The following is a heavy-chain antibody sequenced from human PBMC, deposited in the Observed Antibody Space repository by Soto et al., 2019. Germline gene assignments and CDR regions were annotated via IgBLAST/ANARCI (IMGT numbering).Heavy chain of an antibody. CDR2: ISSNSNYK. Sequence: DVQLVESGGGLVKPGGSLRLSCAASGFTLKNYSMTWVRQAPGKGLEWVSAISSNSNYKYYADSLKVRFTISRDNAKNALYLQMSSQRAEDTAVYYCARARSTTWSGTTRGWFDPWGRGTLVTVAS. V-gene: IGHV3-21*06. J-gene: IGHJ5*02. D-gene: IGHD2-2*01. CDR1: GFTLKNYS. CDR3: ARARSTTWSGTTRGWFDP.